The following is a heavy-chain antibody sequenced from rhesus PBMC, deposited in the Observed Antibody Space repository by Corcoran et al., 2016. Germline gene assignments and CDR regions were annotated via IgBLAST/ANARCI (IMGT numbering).Heavy chain of an antibody. V-gene: IGHV4-169*01. CDR1: GGSISSSY. CDR3: ARADYEDDYGYYYIDY. J-gene: IGHJ4*01. D-gene: IGHD3-9*01. Sequence: QLQLQESGPGLVKPSETLSVTCAVSGGSISSSYWSWIRQAPGKGLEWIGYIYGSGSSTNHNPYLKSRVTRAVDTSKNQRALKLSSVTAADTAVYYCARADYEDDYGYYYIDYWGQGVLVTVSS. CDR2: IYGSGSST.